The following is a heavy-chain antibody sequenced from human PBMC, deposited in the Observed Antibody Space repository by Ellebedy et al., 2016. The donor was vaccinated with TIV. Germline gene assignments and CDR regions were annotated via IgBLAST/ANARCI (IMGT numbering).Heavy chain of an antibody. J-gene: IGHJ4*02. CDR2: ISTSSSHT. CDR1: GFSFSDHY. D-gene: IGHD3-22*01. CDR3: ATFMFNMNYFDS. V-gene: IGHV3-11*06. Sequence: PGGSLRLSCAASGFSFSDHYMSWIRQAPGKGLEWISFISTSSSHTNYADSVKGRFTISRDKARNSLYLQMNSLRAEDTAVYYCATFMFNMNYFDSWGQGTLVTVSS.